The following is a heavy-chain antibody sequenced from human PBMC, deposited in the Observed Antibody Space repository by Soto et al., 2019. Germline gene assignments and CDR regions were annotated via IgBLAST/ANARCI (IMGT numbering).Heavy chain of an antibody. D-gene: IGHD6-13*01. V-gene: IGHV4-59*12. J-gene: IGHJ4*02. Sequence: ETLSLTCTVSGGSMSSYFWSWIRQPPGRGLEWIGYISDSGSTNYKTSLKSRVTISVDTSKNQFSLKVTSVTAADTAVYYCARGGSSSWYGFYFFDNWGPGTLVTVSS. CDR1: GGSMSSYF. CDR3: ARGGSSSWYGFYFFDN. CDR2: ISDSGST.